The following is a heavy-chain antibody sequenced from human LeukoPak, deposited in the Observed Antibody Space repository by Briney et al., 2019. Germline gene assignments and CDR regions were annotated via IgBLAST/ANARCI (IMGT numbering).Heavy chain of an antibody. V-gene: IGHV4-39*07. CDR1: GGSIGSTSYY. CDR2: IYYSGST. D-gene: IGHD2-15*01. Sequence: PSETLSLTCTVSGGSIGSTSYYWGWIRQPPGKGLEWIGSIYYSGSTYYNPSLKSRVTISVDTSKNQFSLKLSSVTAADTAVYYCARLLTIGQFDYWGQGTLVTVSS. J-gene: IGHJ4*02. CDR3: ARLLTIGQFDY.